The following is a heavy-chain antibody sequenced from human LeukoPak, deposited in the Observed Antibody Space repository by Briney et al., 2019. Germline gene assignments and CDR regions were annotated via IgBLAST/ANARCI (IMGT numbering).Heavy chain of an antibody. CDR1: GLTFSKSW. Sequence: PGGSLRLSCEASGLTFSKSWMHWVRQAPGKGLVWVSRINNEGTTISYADSVKGRFTISRDNAKNTLYLQMNSLRAEDTAVYYCARVSGLGMNEYYQHWGQGTLVTVAS. CDR3: ARVSGLGMNEYYQH. D-gene: IGHD3-10*01. CDR2: INNEGTTI. V-gene: IGHV3-74*01. J-gene: IGHJ1*01.